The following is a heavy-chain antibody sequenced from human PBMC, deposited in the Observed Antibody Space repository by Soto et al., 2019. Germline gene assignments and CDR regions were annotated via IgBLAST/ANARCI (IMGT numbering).Heavy chain of an antibody. CDR1: GFTFNTYG. Sequence: QVQLVESGGGVVQPRRSLRLSCAASGFTFNTYGMHWVRQAPGKGLEWVAVIWHDGGKKYYADSAKGRFTISRDNSKNTLFLQMNSLRAEDTAVYYCARDLGQGNGPFDYWGQGTLVTVSS. V-gene: IGHV3-33*01. D-gene: IGHD1-26*01. CDR3: ARDLGQGNGPFDY. J-gene: IGHJ4*02. CDR2: IWHDGGKK.